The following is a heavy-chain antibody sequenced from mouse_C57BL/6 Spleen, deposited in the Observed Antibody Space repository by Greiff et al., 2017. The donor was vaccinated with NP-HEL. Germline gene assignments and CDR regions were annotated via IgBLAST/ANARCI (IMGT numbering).Heavy chain of an antibody. J-gene: IGHJ3*01. D-gene: IGHD2-4*01. Sequence: VQLQQSGPELVKPGASVKISCKASGYAFSSSWMNWVKQRPGKGLEWIGRIYPGDGDNNYNGKVKGKATLTADKSSSTAYMQLSSLESEDSAVYFCARGGDDYDAWFAYWGQGTLVTVSA. CDR1: GYAFSSSW. CDR3: ARGGDDYDAWFAY. CDR2: IYPGDGDN. V-gene: IGHV1-82*01.